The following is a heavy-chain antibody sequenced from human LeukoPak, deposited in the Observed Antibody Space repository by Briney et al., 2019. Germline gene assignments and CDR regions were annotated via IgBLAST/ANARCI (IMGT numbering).Heavy chain of an antibody. CDR1: GFTVSCLW. CDR3: TRGRGAYGWFDP. D-gene: IGHD3-10*01. Sequence: GGSLRLSCSASGFTVSCLWMHWVRKAPGKGLVWVSRISSDGSNTYYADSVKGRFTISRDTAMNTLYLHMHSLREEDTADYYCTRGRGAYGWFDPWGQGTQVTVSS. J-gene: IGHJ5*02. V-gene: IGHV3-74*01. CDR2: ISSDGSNT.